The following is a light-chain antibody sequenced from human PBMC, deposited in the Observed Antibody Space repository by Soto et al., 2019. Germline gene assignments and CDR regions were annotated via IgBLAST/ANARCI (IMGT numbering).Light chain of an antibody. Sequence: EIVLTQSPGTLSLSPGERATLSCRASQSVSSNYLAWYQQKHGQAPRLLIYGASSRATGIPDRFSGSASGTDFTLTSSRLEPEDFAVYYCQQYGSSPFTFGPGTKVDIK. CDR3: QQYGSSPFT. J-gene: IGKJ3*01. CDR2: GAS. CDR1: QSVSSNY. V-gene: IGKV3-20*01.